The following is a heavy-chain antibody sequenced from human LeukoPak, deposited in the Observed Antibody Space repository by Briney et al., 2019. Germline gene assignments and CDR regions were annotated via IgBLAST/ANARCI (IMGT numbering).Heavy chain of an antibody. Sequence: ASVRVSCTASGYTFTNYEINWVRQGTGQGLEWLGWMNPSSGNTGYAQKFQGRVTMTRDTSISTAYMELSSLRSEDTAVYYCARAQGYCSSTSCYSWFDPWGQGTLVTVSS. CDR3: ARAQGYCSSTSCYSWFDP. CDR2: MNPSSGNT. J-gene: IGHJ5*02. D-gene: IGHD2-2*01. V-gene: IGHV1-8*01. CDR1: GYTFTNYE.